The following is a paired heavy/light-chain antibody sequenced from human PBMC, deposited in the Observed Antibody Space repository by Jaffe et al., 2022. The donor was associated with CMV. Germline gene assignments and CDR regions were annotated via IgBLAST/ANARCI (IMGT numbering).Light chain of an antibody. Sequence: DIQMTQSPSTLSASIGDRVTITCRASQSISSWLAWYQQKPGEAPRLLIYKASTLVSEAPSRFSGSGSGTEFTLTISSLQPDDFATYYCQEYNNYSSWTFGQGTKVAIK. CDR3: QEYNNYSSWT. CDR2: KAS. J-gene: IGKJ1*01. V-gene: IGKV1-5*03. CDR1: QSISSW.
Heavy chain of an antibody. CDR1: GFTFTSYW. Sequence: EVHLVESGGDLVQPGGSLRLSCAASGFTFTSYWMFWVRQAPGKGLEWVANINQDGTERNYVDSVKGRFTVSRDNAANSLYLQMNSLRAEDTAVYYCAILRGGNYWGQGTLITVSS. J-gene: IGHJ4*02. V-gene: IGHV3-7*03. CDR2: INQDGTER. CDR3: AILRGGNY. D-gene: IGHD1-26*01.